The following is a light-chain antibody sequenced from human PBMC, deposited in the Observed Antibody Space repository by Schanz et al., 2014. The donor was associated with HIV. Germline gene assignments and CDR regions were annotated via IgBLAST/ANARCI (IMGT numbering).Light chain of an antibody. V-gene: IGKV1-8*01. Sequence: AIRITQSPSSLSASTGDRVTITCRASQGISSYVAWYQQKPGKAPKLLIYATSNFQSGVPSRFSGSGSGTDFTLTISRLQPEDFATYYCQQTYSLPVTFGQGTKVEIK. CDR3: QQTYSLPVT. CDR1: QGISSY. CDR2: ATS. J-gene: IGKJ1*01.